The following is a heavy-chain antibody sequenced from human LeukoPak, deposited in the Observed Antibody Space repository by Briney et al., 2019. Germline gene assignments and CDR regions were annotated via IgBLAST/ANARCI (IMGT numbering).Heavy chain of an antibody. D-gene: IGHD1-26*01. CDR1: GFTFSSYS. Sequence: GGSLRLSCAASGFTFSSYSMNWVRQAPGKGLEWVSYISSGSSTIYYADSVKGRFTISKDNAKNSLYLQMDSLRDEDTAVYYCARPASGSYYFDYWGQGTLVTVSS. CDR3: ARPASGSYYFDY. V-gene: IGHV3-48*02. J-gene: IGHJ4*02. CDR2: ISSGSSTI.